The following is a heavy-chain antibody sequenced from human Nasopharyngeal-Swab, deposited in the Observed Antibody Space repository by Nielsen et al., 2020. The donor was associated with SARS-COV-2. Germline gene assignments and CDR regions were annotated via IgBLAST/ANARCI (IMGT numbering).Heavy chain of an antibody. CDR2: ISGYNGNT. J-gene: IGHJ3*02. D-gene: IGHD1-26*01. CDR1: GYTFTRNG. CDR3: ARDLNGSYNDPCDI. V-gene: IGHV1-18*01. Sequence: ASVKVSCKTSGYTFTRNGISWVRQAPGQGLEWMGWISGYNGNTNYAQKHQGRLTMTTDTSTSTAYMELRSLRSDDTAVYYCARDLNGSYNDPCDIWGQGTMVTVSS.